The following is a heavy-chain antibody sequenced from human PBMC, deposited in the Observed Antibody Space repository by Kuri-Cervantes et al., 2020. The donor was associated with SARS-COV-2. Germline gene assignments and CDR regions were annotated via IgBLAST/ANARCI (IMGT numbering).Heavy chain of an antibody. Sequence: KVSCKGSGYRFNSYWIGWVRQMPGKGREWMGSIHPGDSDTRYSPSFQDQVPISADKSISTAYLQWSSLKASDTAMDYCARHGGDGYNYAFDIWGQGTMVTVSS. CDR1: GYRFNSYW. V-gene: IGHV5-51*01. J-gene: IGHJ3*02. CDR3: ARHGGDGYNYAFDI. CDR2: IHPGDSDT. D-gene: IGHD5-24*01.